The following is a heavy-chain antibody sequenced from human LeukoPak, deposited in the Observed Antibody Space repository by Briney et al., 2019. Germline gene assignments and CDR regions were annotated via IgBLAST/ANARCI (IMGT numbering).Heavy chain of an antibody. CDR2: INHSGST. D-gene: IGHD4-17*01. CDR3: VAAYGDYDY. CDR1: GGSFSGYY. J-gene: IGHJ4*02. V-gene: IGHV4-34*01. Sequence: SETLSLTCAVYGGSFSGYYWSWIRQPPGKGLEWIGEINHSGSTNYNPSLKSRVTISVDTSKNQFSLKLSSVTAADTAVYYCVAAYGDYDYWGQGTLLTVSS.